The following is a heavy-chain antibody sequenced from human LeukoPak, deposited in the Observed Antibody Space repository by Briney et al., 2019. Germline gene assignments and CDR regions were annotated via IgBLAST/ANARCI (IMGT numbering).Heavy chain of an antibody. CDR1: GFTFSDYY. V-gene: IGHV3-11*05. J-gene: IGHJ4*02. CDR3: ARGGAYCGGDCYSNSDY. CDR2: ISSSSSYT. Sequence: PGGSLRLSCAASGFTFSDYYMSWIRQAPGKGLEWVSYISSSSSYTNYGDSVKGRFTISRDNAENSLYLQMNSLRAEDTAVYYCARGGAYCGGDCYSNSDYWGQGTLVTVSS. D-gene: IGHD2-21*02.